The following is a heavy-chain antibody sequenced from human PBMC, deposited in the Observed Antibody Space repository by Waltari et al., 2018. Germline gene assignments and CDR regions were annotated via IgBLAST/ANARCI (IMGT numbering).Heavy chain of an antibody. Sequence: QVQLQESGPGLVKPSETLSLTCAVSGYSISSGYYWGWIRQPPGKGLEWIGSIYHSGSTYYNPSLKSRVTISVDTSKNQFSLKLSSVTAADTAVYYCARDDGSSYDYWGQGTLVTVSS. CDR3: ARDDGSSYDY. CDR2: IYHSGST. V-gene: IGHV4-38-2*02. CDR1: GYSISSGYY. D-gene: IGHD6-6*01. J-gene: IGHJ4*02.